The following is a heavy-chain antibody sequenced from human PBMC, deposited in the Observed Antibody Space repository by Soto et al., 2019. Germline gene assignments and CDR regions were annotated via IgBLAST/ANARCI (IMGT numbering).Heavy chain of an antibody. Sequence: QVQLVQSGAEVKKPGASVKVSCKASGYTITSYAMHWVRQAPGQRLEWMGWINAGNGNTKYSQKFQGRVTITRDTSASTAYMELSSLRSEDTAVYYCAAFIAAAGAFDYWGQGTLVTVSS. CDR1: GYTITSYA. D-gene: IGHD6-13*01. J-gene: IGHJ4*02. CDR3: AAFIAAAGAFDY. CDR2: INAGNGNT. V-gene: IGHV1-3*01.